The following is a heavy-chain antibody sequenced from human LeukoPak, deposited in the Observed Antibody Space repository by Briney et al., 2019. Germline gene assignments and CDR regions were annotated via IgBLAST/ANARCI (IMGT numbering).Heavy chain of an antibody. CDR2: ISDSGGIT. D-gene: IGHD1-26*01. J-gene: IGHJ4*02. CDR1: GFTFSSYA. V-gene: IGHV3-23*01. CDR3: AKEVGTIPTNLLDD. Sequence: PGGSLRLSCAASGFTFSSYAMSWVRQAPGEGLEWVSVISDSGGITYYADSVKGRFTISRDNSKNTLYLHMNSLRAEDTAVYYCAKEVGTIPTNLLDDRGQGTLVTVSS.